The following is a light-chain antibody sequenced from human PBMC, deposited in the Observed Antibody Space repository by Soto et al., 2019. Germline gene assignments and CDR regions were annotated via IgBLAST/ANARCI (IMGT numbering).Light chain of an antibody. Sequence: EIVLTQSPGTVSLSPGERATLSCGASQSVASNHLGWYQQKPGQAPRVLIFDASIRATGIPDRFSGSGSGTDFTLTISRLEPEDFAVYYCHQYDTLPLTFGGGTKVDIK. CDR2: DAS. CDR1: QSVASNH. V-gene: IGKV3-20*01. CDR3: HQYDTLPLT. J-gene: IGKJ4*01.